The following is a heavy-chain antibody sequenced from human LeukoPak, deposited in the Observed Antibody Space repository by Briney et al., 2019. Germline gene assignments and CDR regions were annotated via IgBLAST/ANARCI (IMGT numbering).Heavy chain of an antibody. Sequence: ASVKVSCKASGYTFTSYYMHWVRQAPGQGLEWMGIINPSGGSTSYAQKFQGRVTMTRDMSTSTVYMELSSLRSEDTAVYYCARVREMGDAFDIWGQGTMVTVSS. CDR3: ARVREMGDAFDI. J-gene: IGHJ3*02. CDR2: INPSGGST. V-gene: IGHV1-46*01. CDR1: GYTFTSYY. D-gene: IGHD3-10*01.